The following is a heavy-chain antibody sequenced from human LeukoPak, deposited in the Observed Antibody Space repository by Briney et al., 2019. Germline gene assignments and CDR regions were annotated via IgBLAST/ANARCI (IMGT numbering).Heavy chain of an antibody. Sequence: GGSLRLSCVASGFTFSDYYMSWIRQAPGKGLEWVSAISGSGGSTYYADSVKGRFTISRDNSKNTLYLQMNSLRAEDMAVYYCAKKLGVADWGQGTLVTVSS. J-gene: IGHJ4*02. CDR1: GFTFSDYY. CDR3: AKKLGVAD. D-gene: IGHD6-19*01. CDR2: ISGSGGST. V-gene: IGHV3-23*01.